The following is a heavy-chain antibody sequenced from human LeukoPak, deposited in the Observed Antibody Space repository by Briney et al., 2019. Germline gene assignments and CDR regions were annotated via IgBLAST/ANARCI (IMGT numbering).Heavy chain of an antibody. CDR3: ARDRSMVRHRLNWIDP. Sequence: SSVTVPCLDSGYTFTRYGLIWVRQAPGQGLEWMGWISAYNGNTNYAQKLQGRVTMTTDTSTSTAYMELRSLRSDDMAVYYCARDRSMVRHRLNWIDPWGQGTLVTVSS. CDR1: GYTFTRYG. CDR2: ISAYNGNT. J-gene: IGHJ5*02. V-gene: IGHV1-18*03. D-gene: IGHD3-10*01.